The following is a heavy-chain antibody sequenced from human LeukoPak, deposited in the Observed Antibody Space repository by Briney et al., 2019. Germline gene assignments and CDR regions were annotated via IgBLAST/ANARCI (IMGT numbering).Heavy chain of an antibody. CDR3: ARDSSGYYYALNWFDP. V-gene: IGHV3-23*01. D-gene: IGHD3-22*01. Sequence: GGSLRLSCVVSGITLSNYGMSWVRQAPGKGLEWVAGISDRGGSTNYADSVKGRFTISRDNSKNTLYLQMNSLRAEDTAVYYCARDSSGYYYALNWFDPWGQGTLVTVSS. J-gene: IGHJ5*02. CDR2: ISDRGGST. CDR1: GITLSNYG.